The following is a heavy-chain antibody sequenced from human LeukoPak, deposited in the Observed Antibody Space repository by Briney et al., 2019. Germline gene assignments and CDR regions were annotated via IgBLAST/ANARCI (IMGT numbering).Heavy chain of an antibody. D-gene: IGHD6-19*01. V-gene: IGHV3-30*02. CDR2: IRYDGSNK. CDR3: AKLGTGYSSGWYLDY. Sequence: GGSLRLSCEASGFTFRDYGMHWVRQAPGKGLEWVAFIRYDGSNKYYTDSVKGRFTISRDNSKNTLYLQMNSLRAEDTAVYYCAKLGTGYSSGWYLDYWGQGTLVTVSS. J-gene: IGHJ4*02. CDR1: GFTFRDYG.